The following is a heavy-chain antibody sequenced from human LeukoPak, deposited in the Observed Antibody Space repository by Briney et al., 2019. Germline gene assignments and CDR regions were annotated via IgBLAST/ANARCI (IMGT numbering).Heavy chain of an antibody. D-gene: IGHD3-22*01. CDR2: ISSSGSSI. V-gene: IGHV3-48*03. CDR1: GFTFSSYE. J-gene: IGHJ4*02. Sequence: GSLRLSCAASGFTFSSYEMNWVRQAPGKGLEWVSYISSSGSSIYYADSVKGRFTISRDNAKNSLYLQMNSLRAEDTAVYYCARDGEDYDSSGYYYYFDYWGQGTLVTVSS. CDR3: ARDGEDYDSSGYYYYFDY.